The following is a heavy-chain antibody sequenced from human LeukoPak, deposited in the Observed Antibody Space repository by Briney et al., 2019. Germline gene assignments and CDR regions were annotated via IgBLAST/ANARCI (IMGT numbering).Heavy chain of an antibody. V-gene: IGHV1-18*01. CDR1: GFTFSSYW. Sequence: GGSLRLSCAASGFTFSSYWMSWVRQAPGQGLEWMGWISAYNGNTNYAQKLQGRVTMTTDTSTSTAYMELRSLRSDDTAVYYCASRYCYLTDAFDIWGQGTMVTVSS. D-gene: IGHD3-16*02. CDR3: ASRYCYLTDAFDI. J-gene: IGHJ3*02. CDR2: ISAYNGNT.